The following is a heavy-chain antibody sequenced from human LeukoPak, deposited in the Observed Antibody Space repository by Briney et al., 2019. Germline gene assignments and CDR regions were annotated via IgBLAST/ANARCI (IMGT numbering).Heavy chain of an antibody. CDR3: VRGYLGIHGGVFDI. Sequence: GGSLRLSCAASGFTFSSYAMSWVRQAPGKGLEWVSYITTSSPVHYADSVKGRFTISRDDAKNSLFLQMNSLRDEDTAVYYCVRGYLGIHGGVFDIWGQGTMVTVSS. CDR1: GFTFSSYA. V-gene: IGHV3-48*02. D-gene: IGHD5-18*01. J-gene: IGHJ3*02. CDR2: ITTSSPV.